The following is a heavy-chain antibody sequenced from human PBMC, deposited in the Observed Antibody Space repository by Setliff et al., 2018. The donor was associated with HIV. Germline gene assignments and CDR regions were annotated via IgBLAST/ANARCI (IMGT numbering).Heavy chain of an antibody. CDR2: INPSSGST. D-gene: IGHD6-6*01. CDR3: ARDPAPSSSASYFQH. Sequence: ASVKASCKASGYTFTSYYMHWVRQAPGQGLEWMGIINPSSGSTTYAQKFQGRVTMTRDTSTSTVYMELSSLRSEDTAVYYCARDPAPSSSASYFQHWGQGTPVTVS. V-gene: IGHV1-46*01. CDR1: GYTFTSYY. J-gene: IGHJ1*01.